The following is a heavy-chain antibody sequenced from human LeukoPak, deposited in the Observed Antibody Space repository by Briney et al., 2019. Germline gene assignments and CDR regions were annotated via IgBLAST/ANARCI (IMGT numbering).Heavy chain of an antibody. CDR1: GFTFSSYS. D-gene: IGHD1-26*01. CDR3: ARGGGSYFPLNFQH. Sequence: GGSLRLSCAASGFTFSSYSMNWVRQAPGKGLEWVSSISSSSSYIYYADSVKGRFTISRDNAKNSLYLQMNSLRAEDTAVYYCARGGGSYFPLNFQHWGQGTLVTVSS. J-gene: IGHJ1*01. V-gene: IGHV3-21*01. CDR2: ISSSSSYI.